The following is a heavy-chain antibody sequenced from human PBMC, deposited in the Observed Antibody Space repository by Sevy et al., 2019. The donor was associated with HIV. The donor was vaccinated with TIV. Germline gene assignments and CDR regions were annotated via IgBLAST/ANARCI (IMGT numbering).Heavy chain of an antibody. CDR2: ISYDASNK. J-gene: IGHJ4*02. D-gene: IGHD1-26*01. Sequence: GGSLRLSCAASGFTFSSYGMHWVRQAPGKGLDWVAVISYDASNKYYADSVKGRFTISRDNSKNTLYLQMNSLRAEDTAVYYCAKGGYSVSDSRARLFDYWGQGTLVTVSS. CDR3: AKGGYSVSDSRARLFDY. CDR1: GFTFSSYG. V-gene: IGHV3-30*18.